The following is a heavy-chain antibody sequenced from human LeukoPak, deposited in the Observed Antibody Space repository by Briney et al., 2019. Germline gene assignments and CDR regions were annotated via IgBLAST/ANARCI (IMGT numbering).Heavy chain of an antibody. CDR3: AKAPHYYTSATYWDYFEN. Sequence: GRSLRLSCAASGFTFDDFAMHRVRQSPGKGLEWVSGISWNSDTTAYSGSVKGRFTISRDNANNSLYLLMNSLRSEDTAFYYCAKAPHYYTSATYWDYFENWGQGSLVTVSS. V-gene: IGHV3-9*01. J-gene: IGHJ4*02. CDR1: GFTFDDFA. D-gene: IGHD3-10*01. CDR2: ISWNSDTT.